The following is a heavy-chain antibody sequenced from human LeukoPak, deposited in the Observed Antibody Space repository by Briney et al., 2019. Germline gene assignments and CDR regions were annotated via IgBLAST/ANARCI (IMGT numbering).Heavy chain of an antibody. D-gene: IGHD5-12*01. CDR3: ARVIGYSGYETFDY. V-gene: IGHV1-69*13. CDR1: GGTFSSYA. CDR2: IIPIFGTA. J-gene: IGHJ4*02. Sequence: ASVKVSRKASGGTFSSYAISWVRQAPGQGLEWMGGIIPIFGTANYAQKFQGRVTITADESTSTAYMELSSLRSEDTAVYYCARVIGYSGYETFDYWGQGTLVTVSS.